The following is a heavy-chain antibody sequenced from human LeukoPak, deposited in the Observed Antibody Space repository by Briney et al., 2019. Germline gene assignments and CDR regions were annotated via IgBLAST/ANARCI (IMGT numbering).Heavy chain of an antibody. D-gene: IGHD6-13*01. J-gene: IGHJ5*02. CDR1: GGYISSYY. CDR2: IYTSGST. V-gene: IGHV4-4*07. CDR3: ARHYGTDIAAAYNWFDP. Sequence: SETLSLTCSVSGGYISSYYWSWIRQPAGKGLEWIGRIYTSGSTNYNPSLKSRVTMSVDTSKNQFSLKLNSVTAADTAVYYCARHYGTDIAAAYNWFDPWGQGTLVTVSS.